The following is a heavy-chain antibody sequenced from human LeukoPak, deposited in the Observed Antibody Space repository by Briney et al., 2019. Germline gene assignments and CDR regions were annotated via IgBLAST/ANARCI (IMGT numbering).Heavy chain of an antibody. J-gene: IGHJ4*02. CDR3: TTRYCSGRRCDY. D-gene: IGHD2-15*01. V-gene: IGHV3-15*01. Sequence: GGSLRLSCAASGFTFSNAWMNWVRQAPGKGLEWVGRIKSKTDGGTTDYAAPVKGRFTISRDDSKTTLYLQMNSLKTEDTAVYYCTTRYCSGRRCDYWGQGTLVTVSS. CDR1: GFTFSNAW. CDR2: IKSKTDGGTT.